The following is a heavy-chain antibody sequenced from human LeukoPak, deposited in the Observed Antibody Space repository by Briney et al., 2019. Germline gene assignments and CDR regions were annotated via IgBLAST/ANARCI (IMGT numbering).Heavy chain of an antibody. CDR2: ISWNSGSI. CDR3: AKGKQLVSQDAFDI. V-gene: IGHV3-9*03. J-gene: IGHJ3*02. Sequence: GRSLRLSCAASGFTFDDYAMHWVRQAPGKGLEWVSGISWNSGSIGYADSVKGRFTISRDNAKNSLYLQMNSLRAEDMALYYCAKGKQLVSQDAFDIWGQGTMVTVSS. CDR1: GFTFDDYA. D-gene: IGHD6-13*01.